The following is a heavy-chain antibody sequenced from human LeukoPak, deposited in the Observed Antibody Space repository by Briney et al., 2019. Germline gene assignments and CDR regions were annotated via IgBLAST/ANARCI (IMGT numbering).Heavy chain of an antibody. D-gene: IGHD2-15*01. J-gene: IGHJ5*02. CDR1: GFTFSSYA. Sequence: GGSLRLSCAASGFTFSSYAMGWVRQAPGKGLEWASAISGSGGSTYYADSVKGRFTISRDNSKNTLYLQMNSLRAEDTAVYYCAKRFRRSPVVVVAATYNWFDPWGQGTLVTVSS. V-gene: IGHV3-23*01. CDR3: AKRFRRSPVVVVAATYNWFDP. CDR2: ISGSGGST.